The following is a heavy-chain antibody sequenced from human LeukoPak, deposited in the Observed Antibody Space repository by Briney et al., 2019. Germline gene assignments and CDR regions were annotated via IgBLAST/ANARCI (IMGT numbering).Heavy chain of an antibody. V-gene: IGHV4-34*01. D-gene: IGHD3-9*01. Sequence: PSETLSLTCAVYGGSFSGYCWSWIRQPPGKGLEWIGEINHSGSTNYNPSLKSRVTTSVDTSKNQFSLKLSSVTAADTAVYYCARGKLRYFDWLWEFDYWGQGTLVTVSS. CDR1: GGSFSGYC. CDR2: INHSGST. J-gene: IGHJ4*02. CDR3: ARGKLRYFDWLWEFDY.